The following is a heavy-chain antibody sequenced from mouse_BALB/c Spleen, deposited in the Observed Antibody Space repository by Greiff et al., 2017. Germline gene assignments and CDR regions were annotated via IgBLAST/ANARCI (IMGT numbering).Heavy chain of an antibody. CDR3: ARGGGYDGVDY. Sequence: EVMLVESGPGLVKPSQSLSLTCTVTGYSITSDYAWNWIRQFPGNKLEWMGYISYSGSTSYNPSLKSRISITRDTSKNQFFLQLNSVTTEDTATYYCARGGGYDGVDYWGQGTTLTVSS. J-gene: IGHJ2*01. CDR1: GYSITSDYA. CDR2: ISYSGST. D-gene: IGHD2-2*01. V-gene: IGHV3-2*02.